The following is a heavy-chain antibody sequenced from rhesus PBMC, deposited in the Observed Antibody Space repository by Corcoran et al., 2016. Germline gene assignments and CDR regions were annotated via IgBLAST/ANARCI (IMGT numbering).Heavy chain of an antibody. CDR2: IRNKANGGTA. J-gene: IGHJ4*01. CDR1: GFTFSDPH. CDR3: ARVQNIVVVFTAAGFDY. V-gene: IGHV3S22*01. Sequence: VQLVESGGGLAKPGGSLRLSCAASGFTFSDPHMSWVRQPPGEGPEWVGFIRNKANGGTAEYAASVKGRFTISRDDSKSIASLQMNSLKTEDTAVYYCARVQNIVVVFTAAGFDYWGQGVLVTVSS. D-gene: IGHD2-27*01.